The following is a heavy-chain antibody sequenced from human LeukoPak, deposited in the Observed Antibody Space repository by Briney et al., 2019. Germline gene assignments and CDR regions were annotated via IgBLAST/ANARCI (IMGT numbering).Heavy chain of an antibody. D-gene: IGHD3-22*01. V-gene: IGHV1-46*01. CDR1: GYTFTSYY. CDR2: INPSGGST. J-gene: IGHJ5*02. CDR3: ARDAAYYDSSGYPVYWFDP. Sequence: ASVKVSCKASGYTFTSYYMHWVRQAPGQGLEWMGIINPSGGSTSYAQKFQGRVTMTRDTSTSTVYIELSSLRSEDTAVYYCARDAAYYDSSGYPVYWFDPWGQGTLVTVSS.